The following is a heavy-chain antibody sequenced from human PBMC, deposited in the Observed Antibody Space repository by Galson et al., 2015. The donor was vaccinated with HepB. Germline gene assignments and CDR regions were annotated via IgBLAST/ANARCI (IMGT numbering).Heavy chain of an antibody. CDR1: GYTFTGYY. CDR3: ARESTGRHYCSGGSCYDAFDI. D-gene: IGHD2-15*01. J-gene: IGHJ3*02. Sequence: SVKVSCKASGYTFTGYYMHWVRQAPGQGLEWMGWINPNSGGTNYAQKFQGWVTMTRDTSISTAYMELSRLRSDDTAVYYCARESTGRHYCSGGSCYDAFDIWGQGTMVTVSS. CDR2: INPNSGGT. V-gene: IGHV1-2*04.